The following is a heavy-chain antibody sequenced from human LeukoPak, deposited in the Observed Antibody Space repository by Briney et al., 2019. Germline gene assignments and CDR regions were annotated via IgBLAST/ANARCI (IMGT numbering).Heavy chain of an antibody. CDR1: CGSISNYY. Sequence: SETLSLTHTVSCGSISNYYWSWLRQPPGKEEEWVWYNYYIGSTNYNPSLKSRVTISVDTSKNQFSLMLGSVTAADTAVYYCARHKRGRLLLSGPAFVIWGQGTMVTVSS. D-gene: IGHD2-21*02. CDR3: ARHKRGRLLLSGPAFVI. CDR2: NYYIGST. J-gene: IGHJ3*02. V-gene: IGHV4-59*08.